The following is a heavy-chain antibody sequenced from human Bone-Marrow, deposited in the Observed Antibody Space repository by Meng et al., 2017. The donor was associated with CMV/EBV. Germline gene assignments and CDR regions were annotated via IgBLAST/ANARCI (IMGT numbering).Heavy chain of an antibody. J-gene: IGHJ4*02. V-gene: IGHV4-4*02. CDR1: SISSSNW. Sequence: SISSSNWWSWVRQPPGKGLEWIGEIYHSGSTNYNPSLKSRVTISLITSRIQFSLKLSSVTAADTGVFYCARGQPNYNFWSGYYYFDLWGQGTLVTVSS. D-gene: IGHD3-3*01. CDR3: ARGQPNYNFWSGYYYFDL. CDR2: IYHSGST.